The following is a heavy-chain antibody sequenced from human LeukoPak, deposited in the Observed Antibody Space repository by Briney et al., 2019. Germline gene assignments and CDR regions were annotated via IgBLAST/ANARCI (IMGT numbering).Heavy chain of an antibody. CDR2: INPNSGGT. J-gene: IGHJ4*02. V-gene: IGHV1-2*02. CDR3: ARPHCVGTSCYWYFDY. D-gene: IGHD2-2*01. Sequence: ASVKVSCKASGYTFTGYYMHWVRQAPGQGLEWMGWINPNSGGTNYAQKFQGRVTMARDTSISTAYMELSRLRSDDTAVYYCARPHCVGTSCYWYFDYWGQGTLVTVSS. CDR1: GYTFTGYY.